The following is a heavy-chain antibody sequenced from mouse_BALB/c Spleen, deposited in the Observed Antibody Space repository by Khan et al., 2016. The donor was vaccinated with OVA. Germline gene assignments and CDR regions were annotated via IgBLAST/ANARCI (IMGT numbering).Heavy chain of an antibody. CDR2: ISGDSNTI. CDR1: GFTFNSYG. Sequence: EVQLQESGGGLVQPGGSRKLSCAASGFTFNSYGMHWVHQAPEKGLEWVAYISGDSNTIYYADTVKGRFTISRDNPKNTLFLQMTSLMSEDTAMYYCATSYFYGYYFDYWGPGTTLTVS. CDR3: ATSYFYGYYFDY. V-gene: IGHV5-17*02. J-gene: IGHJ2*01. D-gene: IGHD1-1*01.